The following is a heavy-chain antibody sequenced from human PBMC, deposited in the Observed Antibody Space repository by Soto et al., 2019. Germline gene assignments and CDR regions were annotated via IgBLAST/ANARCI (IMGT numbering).Heavy chain of an antibody. V-gene: IGHV3-23*01. CDR3: TNLYHGQGPADY. CDR2: IRRTGETT. CDR1: GFTFSSFA. D-gene: IGHD2-2*02. Sequence: GGSLRLSCSASGFTFSSFAMSWVRQAPGQGLEWVSGIRRTGETTYYADSVKGRFTISRDNSKNTVSLEMNSLRTEDTAIYFCTNLYHGQGPADYWGQGTLVTVSS. J-gene: IGHJ4*02.